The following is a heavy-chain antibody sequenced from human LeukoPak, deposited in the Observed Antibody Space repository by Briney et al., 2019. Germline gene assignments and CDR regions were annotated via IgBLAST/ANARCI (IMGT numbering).Heavy chain of an antibody. V-gene: IGHV4-31*03. J-gene: IGHJ5*02. CDR1: GGSISSGGYY. D-gene: IGHD3-3*01. Sequence: SQTLSLTCTVSGGSISSGGYYWSWIRQHPGKGLEWIGYIYYNGSTYYNPSLKSRVTISVDTSKNQFSLKLSSVTAADTAVYYCARGNGFWSGYYPDNWFDPWGQGTLVTVSS. CDR2: IYYNGST. CDR3: ARGNGFWSGYYPDNWFDP.